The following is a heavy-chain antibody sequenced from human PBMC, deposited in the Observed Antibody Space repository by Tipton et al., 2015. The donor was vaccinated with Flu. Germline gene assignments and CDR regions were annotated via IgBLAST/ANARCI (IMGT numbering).Heavy chain of an antibody. D-gene: IGHD3-22*01. J-gene: IGHJ3*02. V-gene: IGHV4-39*07. Sequence: TLSLTCTVSGGSISSSSYYWGWIRQPPGKGLEWIGSIYYSGSTYYNPSLKSRVTISVDTCKNQFSLKLSSVTAADTAVYYCARRGIVVVRRSDAFDIWGQGTMVTVSS. CDR3: ARRGIVVVRRSDAFDI. CDR1: GGSISSSSYY. CDR2: IYYSGST.